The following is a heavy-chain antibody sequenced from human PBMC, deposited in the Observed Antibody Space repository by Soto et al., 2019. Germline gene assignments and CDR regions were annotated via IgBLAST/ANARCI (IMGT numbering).Heavy chain of an antibody. D-gene: IGHD2-21*01. Sequence: GGSLRLSCVASGQTLNRYWLSWVRQAPGKGVEWVANIKHEGSEEYYVDSVKGRVTIARDNAKKSVYLQMNSLRAEDTAMHYCVRTHFYSWSLDFYGMDVWGEGTTVTVSA. CDR1: GQTLNRYW. CDR3: VRTHFYSWSLDFYGMDV. V-gene: IGHV3-7*03. J-gene: IGHJ6*04. CDR2: IKHEGSEE.